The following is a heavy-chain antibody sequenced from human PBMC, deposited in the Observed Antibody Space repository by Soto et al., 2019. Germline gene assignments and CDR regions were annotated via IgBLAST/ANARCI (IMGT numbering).Heavy chain of an antibody. CDR3: ARGHKGLEV. Sequence: GGSLRLSCEASGLVFSSFWMSWVRQAPGKGLEWVAYIKQDGSEKYYVDSVKGRFTISRDNPKSSLYLQMNNLRAEDTAVYYCARGHKGLEVWGQGTTVTVSS. CDR2: IKQDGSEK. J-gene: IGHJ6*02. CDR1: GLVFSSFW. V-gene: IGHV3-7*01.